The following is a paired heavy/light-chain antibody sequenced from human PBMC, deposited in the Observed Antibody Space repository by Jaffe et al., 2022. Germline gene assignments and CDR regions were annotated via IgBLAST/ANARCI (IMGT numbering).Light chain of an antibody. CDR3: MQGTHWPWT. CDR2: KVS. V-gene: IGKV2-30*01. J-gene: IGKJ1*01. CDR1: QSLVYSDGNTY. Sequence: DVVMTQSPLSLPVTLGQPASISCRSSQSLVYSDGNTYLNWFQQRPGQSPRRLIYKVSNRDSGVPDRFSGSGSGTDFTLKISRVEAEDVGVYYCMQGTHWPWTFGQGTKVEIK.
Heavy chain of an antibody. Sequence: EVQLLESGGGLVQPGGSLRLSCAASGFTFSSYAMSWVRQAPGKGLEWVSAISGSGGSTYYADSVKGRFTISRDNSKNTLYLQMNSLRAEDTAVYYCAKSPWGYCSGGSCYSPDYWGQGTLVTVSS. J-gene: IGHJ4*02. V-gene: IGHV3-23*01. CDR2: ISGSGGST. D-gene: IGHD2-15*01. CDR1: GFTFSSYA. CDR3: AKSPWGYCSGGSCYSPDY.